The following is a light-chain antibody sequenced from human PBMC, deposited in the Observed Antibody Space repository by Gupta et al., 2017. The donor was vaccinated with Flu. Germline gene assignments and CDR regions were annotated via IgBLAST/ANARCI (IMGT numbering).Light chain of an antibody. CDR3: QHYSDWPLT. Sequence: IVMTQSPATLPVSPGVRATLSCRASQNVRYNFLAWYQQKPGQAPRLLMHGISTRAAGIPARFSGSGSGTEFTLTISSLQSEDFAVYYCQHYSDWPLTFGGGTKVVMK. V-gene: IGKV3-15*01. CDR1: QNVRYN. CDR2: GIS. J-gene: IGKJ4*01.